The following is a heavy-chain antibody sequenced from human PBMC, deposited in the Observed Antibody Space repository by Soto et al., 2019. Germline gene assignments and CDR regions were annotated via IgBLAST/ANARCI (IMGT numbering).Heavy chain of an antibody. J-gene: IGHJ6*02. CDR1: GFTFSDYY. D-gene: IGHD3-16*01. V-gene: IGHV3-11*01. CDR2: ISSSGSTI. CDR3: ARDLNVFEVYYSYGLCV. Sequence: QVQLVESGGGLVKPGGSLRLSCAASGFTFSDYYMSCIRQAPGNGLEWVSYISSSGSTIYYADSVKGRFTISRHNAKNSLDRHMNSLRAEDTAVYYCARDLNVFEVYYSYGLCVLGQGTTVTVSS.